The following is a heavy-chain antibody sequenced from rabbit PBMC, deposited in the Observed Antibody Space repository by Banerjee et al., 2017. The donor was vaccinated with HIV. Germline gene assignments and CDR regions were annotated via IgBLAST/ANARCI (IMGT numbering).Heavy chain of an antibody. Sequence: QQQLEESGGGLVKPEGSLTLTCKASGFDFSSYGVSWVRQAPGKGLEWIGYIDPVFSGTYYATWVNGRFTISSHNAQNTLYLQLNSLTAADTATYFCVRNDDYGDPHYFNLWGQGTLVTVS. J-gene: IGHJ4*01. CDR2: IDPVFSGT. CDR3: VRNDDYGDPHYFNL. CDR1: GFDFSSYG. D-gene: IGHD2-1*01. V-gene: IGHV1S47*01.